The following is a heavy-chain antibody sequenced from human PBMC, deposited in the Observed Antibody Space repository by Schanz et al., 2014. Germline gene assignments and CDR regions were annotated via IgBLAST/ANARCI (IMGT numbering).Heavy chain of an antibody. J-gene: IGHJ4*02. D-gene: IGHD1-26*01. V-gene: IGHV3-7*01. Sequence: PLVEFGGGLVQPGGSLRLSCEASGFSFSVSWMNWLRQAPGKGLEWVATIKEDGSQKYYLDSVKGRFTISRDNARNSLYLQMTSLRAEDTALYYCTRDRAYHSFDYWGQGTLVTVSS. CDR1: GFSFSVSW. CDR3: TRDRAYHSFDY. CDR2: IKEDGSQK.